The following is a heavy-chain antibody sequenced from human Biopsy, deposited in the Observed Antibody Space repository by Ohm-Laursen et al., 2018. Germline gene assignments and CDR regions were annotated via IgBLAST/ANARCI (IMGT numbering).Heavy chain of an antibody. J-gene: IGHJ6*02. CDR3: VRGVDYYDPYHYYALDV. Sequence: TLSLTCAEYGESFNGYYWSWIRQTPGKGLEWIGEINHSGRTNYNPSLKSRVTISVDTSKNQFSLKVRSVTAADTAVYYCVRGVDYYDPYHYYALDVWGQGTTVTVSS. D-gene: IGHD3-22*01. CDR2: INHSGRT. CDR1: GESFNGYY. V-gene: IGHV4-34*01.